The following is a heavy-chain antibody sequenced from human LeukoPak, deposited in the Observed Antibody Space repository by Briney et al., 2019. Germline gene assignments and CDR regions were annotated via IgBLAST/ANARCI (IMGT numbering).Heavy chain of an antibody. Sequence: GASVKVSCKTSGYTFTDYYMHWVRQAPGQGLEWMGRINPNSGGTNYAQKFQGRVTMTRDTSISTAYMELSSLRSDDTAMYYCARYCSGGSCLGSFDYWGQGTLLTVSS. CDR3: ARYCSGGSCLGSFDY. D-gene: IGHD2-15*01. V-gene: IGHV1-2*02. CDR2: INPNSGGT. CDR1: GYTFTDYY. J-gene: IGHJ4*02.